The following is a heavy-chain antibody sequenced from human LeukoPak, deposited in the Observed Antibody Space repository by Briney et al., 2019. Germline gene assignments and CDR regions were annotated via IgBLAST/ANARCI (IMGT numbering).Heavy chain of an antibody. Sequence: SETLSLTCAVYGGSFSGYYWSWIRQPPGKGLEWIGEINHSGSTNYNPSLKSRVTISVDTSKNQFSLKLSFVTAADTAVYYCARAGRVYYGSGSFDYWGQGTLVTVSS. D-gene: IGHD3-10*01. CDR2: INHSGST. CDR3: ARAGRVYYGSGSFDY. V-gene: IGHV4-34*01. CDR1: GGSFSGYY. J-gene: IGHJ4*02.